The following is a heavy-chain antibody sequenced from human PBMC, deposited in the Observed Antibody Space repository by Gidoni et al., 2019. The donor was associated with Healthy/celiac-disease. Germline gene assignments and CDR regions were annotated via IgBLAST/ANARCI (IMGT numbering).Heavy chain of an antibody. CDR3: ARGSMVRGVQANYAMDV. D-gene: IGHD3-10*01. CDR1: GFTVSSNY. CDR2: LFGGGST. Sequence: EVQLVESGGGLVQPGGSLRLSCAASGFTVSSNYMSWVRQAPGKGLEWVSVLFGGGSTYYADSVKGRFTISRHNSKNTLYLQMNSLRPEDTAVYYCARGSMVRGVQANYAMDVWGQGTTVTVS. V-gene: IGHV3-53*04. J-gene: IGHJ6*02.